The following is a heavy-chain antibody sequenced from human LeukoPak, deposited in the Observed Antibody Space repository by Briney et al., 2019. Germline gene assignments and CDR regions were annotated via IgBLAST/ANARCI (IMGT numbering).Heavy chain of an antibody. CDR2: IKQDGSEK. J-gene: IGHJ6*03. CDR3: ARGCDGGSSRGYYYYMDV. V-gene: IGHV3-7*01. Sequence: PGGFLRLSCAASGFTFSSYWMSWVRQAPGKGLEWVANIKQDGSEKYYVDSVKGRFTISRDNAKNSLYLQMNSLRAEDTAVYYCARGCDGGSSRGYYYYMDVWGKGTTVTVSS. D-gene: IGHD2-15*01. CDR1: GFTFSSYW.